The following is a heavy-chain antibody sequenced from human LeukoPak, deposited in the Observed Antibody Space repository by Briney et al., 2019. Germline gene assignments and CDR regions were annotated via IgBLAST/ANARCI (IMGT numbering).Heavy chain of an antibody. CDR2: TYYRSKWFN. Sequence: SQTLSLTCAISGESVSSNSAAWNWTRQSPSRGLEWLGRTYYRSKWFNDYAVSVKSRITINPDTSKNQFSLQLYSVTPEDTAVYYCARGPGSPDVWGQGTTVTVSS. CDR3: ARGPGSPDV. V-gene: IGHV6-1*01. CDR1: GESVSSNSAA. D-gene: IGHD1-26*01. J-gene: IGHJ6*02.